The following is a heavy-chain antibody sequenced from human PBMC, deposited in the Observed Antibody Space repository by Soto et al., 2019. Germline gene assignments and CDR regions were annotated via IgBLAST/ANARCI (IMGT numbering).Heavy chain of an antibody. V-gene: IGHV4-34*01. CDR3: ASLSRPRLADNWFDP. D-gene: IGHD6-6*01. CDR1: GGSFSGYY. Sequence: SETLSLTCAVYGGSFSGYYWSWIRQPPGKGLEWIGEINHSGSTNYNPSLKSRVTISVDTSKNQFSLKLSSVNAADTAVYYCASLSRPRLADNWFDPWGQGTLVTVSS. J-gene: IGHJ5*02. CDR2: INHSGST.